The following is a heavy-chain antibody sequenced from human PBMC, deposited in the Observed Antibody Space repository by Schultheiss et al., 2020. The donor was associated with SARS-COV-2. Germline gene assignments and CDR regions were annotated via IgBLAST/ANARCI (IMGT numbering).Heavy chain of an antibody. D-gene: IGHD3-9*01. CDR2: ISSSSSYI. J-gene: IGHJ3*02. Sequence: GGSLRLSCAASGFTFSSYAMHWVRQAPGKGLEWVSSISSSSSYIYYADSVKGRFTISRDNSKNTLYLQMNSLKTEDTAVYYCARIILTGPFDAFDIWGQGTMVTVSS. CDR1: GFTFSSYA. CDR3: ARIILTGPFDAFDI. V-gene: IGHV3-21*03.